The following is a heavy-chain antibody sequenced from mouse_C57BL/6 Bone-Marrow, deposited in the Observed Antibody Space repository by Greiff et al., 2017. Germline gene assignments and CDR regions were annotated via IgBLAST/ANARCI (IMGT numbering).Heavy chain of an antibody. CDR1: GYTFTGYW. J-gene: IGHJ2*01. CDR2: ILPGSGST. D-gene: IGHD1-1*01. CDR3: ARCGGGGWDYYGSSLYYFDY. V-gene: IGHV1-9*01. Sequence: QVQLQQSGAELMKPGASVKLSCKATGYTFTGYWIEWVKQRPGHGLEWIGEILPGSGSTNYKEKFKGKATFTAAKSSNTAYMQLSSRTTEYSAIYYCARCGGGGWDYYGSSLYYFDYWGQGTTLTVSS.